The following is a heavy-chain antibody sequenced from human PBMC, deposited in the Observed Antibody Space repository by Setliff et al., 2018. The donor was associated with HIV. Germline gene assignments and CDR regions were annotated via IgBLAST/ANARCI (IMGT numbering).Heavy chain of an antibody. Sequence: SVKVSCKAVGGTFRSKAVSWVRRAPGQGLEWMGGISPVFGTANYAQKFQDRVTITVDESTNTAYMELNSLRSYDTAVYYCARDFYDSSGYLNLGFDYLGQGSLVTVSS. V-gene: IGHV1-69*13. CDR2: ISPVFGTA. J-gene: IGHJ4*02. CDR1: GGTFRSKA. CDR3: ARDFYDSSGYLNLGFDY. D-gene: IGHD3-22*01.